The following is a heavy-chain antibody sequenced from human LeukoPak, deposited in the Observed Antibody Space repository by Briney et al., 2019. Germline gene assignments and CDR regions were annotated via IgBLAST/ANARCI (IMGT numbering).Heavy chain of an antibody. V-gene: IGHV4-39*01. CDR2: TYYGGDT. CDR3: AAAFDY. D-gene: IGHD6-25*01. Sequence: SETLSLTCTVSGGSISSSSYYWGWIRQPPGKGLEWIGNTYYGGDTYYNPSLKSRVTISVDTSKNQFSLELNFVTAADTAVYYCAAAFDYWGQGTLVTVSS. CDR1: GGSISSSSYY. J-gene: IGHJ4*02.